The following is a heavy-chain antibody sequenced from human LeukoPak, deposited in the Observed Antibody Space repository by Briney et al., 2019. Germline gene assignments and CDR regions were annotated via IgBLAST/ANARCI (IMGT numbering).Heavy chain of an antibody. CDR3: ARDAGSALLWFGELWHYYYYGMDV. CDR2: IYTSGST. Sequence: SETLSLTCTVSGGSIRSYYWSWIRQPDGKGLEWIGRIYTSGSTNYNPSLKSRVTMSVDTSKNQFSLKLSSVTAADTAVYYCARDAGSALLWFGELWHYYYYGMDVWGQGTTVTVSS. V-gene: IGHV4-4*07. J-gene: IGHJ6*02. CDR1: GGSIRSYY. D-gene: IGHD3-10*01.